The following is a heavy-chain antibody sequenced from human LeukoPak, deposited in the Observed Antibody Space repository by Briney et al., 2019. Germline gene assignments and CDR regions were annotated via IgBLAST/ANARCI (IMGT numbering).Heavy chain of an antibody. CDR1: GFTFRNYA. V-gene: IGHV3-23*01. D-gene: IGHD6-19*01. CDR2: IDNSGDRT. CDR3: TRLAVAGYY. J-gene: IGHJ4*02. Sequence: GGSLRLSCAASGFTFRNYAMSWVRQAPGKGLEWVSAIDNSGDRTFYADSVTGRFTISRDDSKNTLYLQMNSLRAEDTAVYYCTRLAVAGYYWGQGTLVTVSS.